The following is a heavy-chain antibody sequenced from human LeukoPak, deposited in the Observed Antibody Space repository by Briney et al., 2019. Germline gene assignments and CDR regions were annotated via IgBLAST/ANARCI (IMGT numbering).Heavy chain of an antibody. Sequence: ASVKVSCKACGYTFISCYIHWVRQAPGQGLEWMGIINPSGGSTSCAQKFQGRVTMTRDMSTSTVYMKLSSLRSEDTAVYYCARGLYPYYYDSSGYYAAFDIWGQGTMVTVSS. J-gene: IGHJ3*02. V-gene: IGHV1-46*01. CDR1: GYTFISCY. CDR2: INPSGGST. CDR3: ARGLYPYYYDSSGYYAAFDI. D-gene: IGHD3-22*01.